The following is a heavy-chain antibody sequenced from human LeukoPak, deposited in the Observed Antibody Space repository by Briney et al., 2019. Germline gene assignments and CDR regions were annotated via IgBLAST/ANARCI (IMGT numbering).Heavy chain of an antibody. CDR3: ARDRDEGFGDAFDI. V-gene: IGHV4-30-4*01. D-gene: IGHD3-16*01. Sequence: SETLSLTCTVSGGSISSGDYYWSWIRQPPGKGLEWIGYIYYSGSTYYNPSLKSRVTISVDTSKNQFSLKLSSVTAADTAVYYCARDRDEGFGDAFDIWGQGTMVTVSS. J-gene: IGHJ3*02. CDR2: IYYSGST. CDR1: GGSISSGDYY.